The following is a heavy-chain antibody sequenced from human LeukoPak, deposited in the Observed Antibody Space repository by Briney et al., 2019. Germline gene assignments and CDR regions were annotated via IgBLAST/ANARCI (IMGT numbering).Heavy chain of an antibody. V-gene: IGHV1-69*13. J-gene: IGHJ4*02. D-gene: IGHD3-22*01. CDR3: AREGEDYDSSGYEDY. CDR2: IIPIFGTA. CDR1: GGTFSSYA. Sequence: GASVKVSCKASGGTFSSYAISWVRQAPGQGLEWMGGIIPIFGTANYAQKFHGRVTITADESTSTAYMELSSLRSEDTAVYYCAREGEDYDSSGYEDYWGQGTLVTVSS.